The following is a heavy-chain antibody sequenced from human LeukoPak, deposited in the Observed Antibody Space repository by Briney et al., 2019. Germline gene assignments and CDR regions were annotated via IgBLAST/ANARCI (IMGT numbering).Heavy chain of an antibody. V-gene: IGHV3-64*01. CDR2: ISSDRGNT. Sequence: TGGSLRLSCAASGFTFSSNAMYWVRQAPGTGLEYVTDISSDRGNTYYASSVKGRFSISRDNSKNTLYLKMGSLRVEDMAVYYCARRNLYYFDYWGQGTLVTVSS. CDR3: ARRNLYYFDY. D-gene: IGHD1-14*01. CDR1: GFTFSSNA. J-gene: IGHJ4*02.